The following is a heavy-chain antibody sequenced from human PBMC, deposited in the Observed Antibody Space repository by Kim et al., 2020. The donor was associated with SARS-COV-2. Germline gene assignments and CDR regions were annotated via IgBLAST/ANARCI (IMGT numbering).Heavy chain of an antibody. J-gene: IGHJ4*02. CDR1: GFTFSTYA. V-gene: IGHV3-30*18. CDR3: AKDQAHYDILTGLDY. Sequence: GGSLRLSCATFGFTFSTYAMHWVRLAPGKGLEYVALISYDGSKTYYGDSVKGRFTISRDNSKNTLSLQMNSLRAEDTAVYYCAKDQAHYDILTGLDYWGQGTLVAVSS. CDR2: ISYDGSKT. D-gene: IGHD3-9*01.